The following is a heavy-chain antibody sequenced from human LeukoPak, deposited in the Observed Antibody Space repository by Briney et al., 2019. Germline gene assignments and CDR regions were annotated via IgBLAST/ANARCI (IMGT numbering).Heavy chain of an antibody. D-gene: IGHD5-24*01. CDR2: IKQDGSEK. J-gene: IGHJ4*02. V-gene: IGHV3-7*03. CDR3: ATKYPDGYNNPPDY. Sequence: PGGSLRLSCAASGFTFSSYWMSWVRQAPGKGLEWVANIKQDGSEKYYVDSVKGRFTISRDNSKNTLYLQMNSLRAEDTAVYYCATKYPDGYNNPPDYWGQGTLVTVSS. CDR1: GFTFSSYW.